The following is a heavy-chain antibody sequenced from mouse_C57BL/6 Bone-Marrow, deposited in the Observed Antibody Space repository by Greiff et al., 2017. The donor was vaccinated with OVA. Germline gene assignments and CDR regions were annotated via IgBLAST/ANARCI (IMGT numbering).Heavy chain of an antibody. CDR2: IDPSDSYT. D-gene: IGHD1-1*01. J-gene: IGHJ4*01. V-gene: IGHV1-69*01. Sequence: QVQLQQPGAELVMPGASVKLSCKASGYTFTSYWMPWVKQRPGQGLEWIGEIDPSDSYTNYNQKFKAKSTLTVDKSSSTAYMQLSSLTSEDSAVYFCARLHYGSFAMDYWGQGTSVTVSS. CDR3: ARLHYGSFAMDY. CDR1: GYTFTSYW.